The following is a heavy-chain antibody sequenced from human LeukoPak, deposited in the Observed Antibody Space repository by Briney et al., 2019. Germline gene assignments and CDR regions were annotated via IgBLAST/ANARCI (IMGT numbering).Heavy chain of an antibody. V-gene: IGHV1-69*13. Sequence: ASVMVSCKASGGTFSSYAISWVRQAPGQGLEWMGGIIPIFGTANYAQKFQGRVTITADESTSTAYMELSSLRSEDTAVYYCARGIAAAGETSTYWGQGTLVTVSS. CDR2: IIPIFGTA. CDR3: ARGIAAAGETSTY. CDR1: GGTFSSYA. D-gene: IGHD6-13*01. J-gene: IGHJ4*02.